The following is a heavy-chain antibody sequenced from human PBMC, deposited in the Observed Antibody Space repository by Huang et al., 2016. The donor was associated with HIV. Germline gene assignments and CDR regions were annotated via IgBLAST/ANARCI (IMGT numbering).Heavy chain of an antibody. Sequence: QVQLVQSGAEVRKPGASVKVSCKASGYTFSSYDINWVRQAPGQGLEWMRWMNPNSGNTGYEEKFKVRVAMTRNTSMTTAYMELRSLRSDDTAVYFCARGLGRTRRFDYWGQGALVNVYS. CDR3: ARGLGRTRRFDY. CDR1: GYTFSSYD. J-gene: IGHJ4*02. D-gene: IGHD2-2*01. V-gene: IGHV1-8*01. CDR2: MNPNSGNT.